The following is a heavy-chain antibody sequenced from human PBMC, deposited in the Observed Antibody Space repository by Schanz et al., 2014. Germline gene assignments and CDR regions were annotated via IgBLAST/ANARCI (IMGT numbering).Heavy chain of an antibody. D-gene: IGHD3-22*01. CDR3: ARSNYYDNSDYYNSFDY. CDR1: GGTFSSYT. CDR2: IIPVLNIA. V-gene: IGHV1-69*09. J-gene: IGHJ4*02. Sequence: QVQLLQSGAEVKKPGSSVKVSCKLSGGTFSSYTISWMRQAPGQGLEWMGKIIPVLNIATYAQRFQGRVSITADKSTSTAYMDLSSLRPEDTAVYYCARSNYYDNSDYYNSFDYWGQGTLVTVSS.